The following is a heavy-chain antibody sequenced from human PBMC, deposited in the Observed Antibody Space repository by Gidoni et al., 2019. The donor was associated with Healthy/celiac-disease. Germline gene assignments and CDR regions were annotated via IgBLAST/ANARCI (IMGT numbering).Heavy chain of an antibody. V-gene: IGHV1-69*06. J-gene: IGHJ4*02. Sequence: QVQLVQSGAEVKKPGSSVTVSCTASGGTFSSYAISWVRQAPGQGLEWMGGIIPIFGTANYAQKFQGRVTITADKSTSTAYMELSSLRSEDTAVYYCARETPYSSGWYGVDYWGQGTLVTVSS. CDR3: ARETPYSSGWYGVDY. CDR1: GGTFSSYA. CDR2: IIPIFGTA. D-gene: IGHD6-19*01.